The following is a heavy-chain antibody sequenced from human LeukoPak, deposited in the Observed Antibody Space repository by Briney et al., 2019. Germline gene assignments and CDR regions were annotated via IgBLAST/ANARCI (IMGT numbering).Heavy chain of an antibody. D-gene: IGHD2-2*02. Sequence: PGGSLRLSCAASGFTFSSYSMNWVRQAPGKGLEWVSYISSSSSTIYYADSVKGRFTISRDNAKNSLYLQMNSLRAEDTAVYYCATWPARPAAIRSAFDIWGQGTMVTVSS. CDR1: GFTFSSYS. V-gene: IGHV3-48*01. CDR2: ISSSSSTI. J-gene: IGHJ3*02. CDR3: ATWPARPAAIRSAFDI.